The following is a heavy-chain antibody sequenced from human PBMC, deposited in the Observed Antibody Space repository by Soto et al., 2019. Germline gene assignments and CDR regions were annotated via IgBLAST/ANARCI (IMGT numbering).Heavy chain of an antibody. J-gene: IGHJ4*02. V-gene: IGHV1-3*01. CDR3: ARAVAVAADFDY. CDR1: GYTFTSYY. CDR2: INAGNGNT. D-gene: IGHD6-19*01. Sequence: ASVKVSCKASGYTFTSYYMHWVRQAPGQGLEWMGWINAGNGNTKYSQKFQGRVTITRDTSASTAYMELSSLRSEDTAVYYCARAVAVAADFDYWGQGTLVTVS.